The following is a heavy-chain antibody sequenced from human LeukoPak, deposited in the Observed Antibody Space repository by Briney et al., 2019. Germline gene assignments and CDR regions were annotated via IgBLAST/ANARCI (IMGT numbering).Heavy chain of an antibody. CDR2: ISGSGGSA. Sequence: PGGSLRLSCAASGFTFSSYAMSWVRQAPGKGLEWVSAISGSGGSAYYADSVKGRFTISRDNSKNTLYLQMNSLRAEDTAVYYCARDIVVVPAAGFEPWGQGTLVSVSS. CDR3: ARDIVVVPAAGFEP. J-gene: IGHJ5*02. CDR1: GFTFSSYA. V-gene: IGHV3-23*01. D-gene: IGHD2-2*01.